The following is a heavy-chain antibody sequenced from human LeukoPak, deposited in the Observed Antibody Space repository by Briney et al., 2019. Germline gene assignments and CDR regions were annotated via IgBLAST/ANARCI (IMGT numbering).Heavy chain of an antibody. Sequence: SQTLSLTCTVSGGSISSGDYYWSWIRQPPGTGLEWIGYIYYSGSTYYNPPLKSRVTISVDTSKNQFSLKLSSVTAADTAVYYCAREGSMTTVTYFDYWGQGTLVTVSS. D-gene: IGHD4-17*01. CDR3: AREGSMTTVTYFDY. CDR1: GGSISSGDYY. J-gene: IGHJ4*02. V-gene: IGHV4-30-4*01. CDR2: IYYSGST.